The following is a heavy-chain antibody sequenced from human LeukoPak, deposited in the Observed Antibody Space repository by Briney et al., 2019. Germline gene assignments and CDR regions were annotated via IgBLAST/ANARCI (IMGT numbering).Heavy chain of an antibody. CDR2: TYYRSKWYN. D-gene: IGHD2-2*01. Sequence: SQTLSLTCAISGDSVSSNSAAWNWIRQSPSRGLEWLGRTYYRSKWYNDYAVSVKSRITINPDTSKNQFSLQLNSVTPEDTAVYYCARAYCSSTSCYNWFDPWGQGTLVTVSS. CDR3: ARAYCSSTSCYNWFDP. J-gene: IGHJ5*02. V-gene: IGHV6-1*01. CDR1: GDSVSSNSAA.